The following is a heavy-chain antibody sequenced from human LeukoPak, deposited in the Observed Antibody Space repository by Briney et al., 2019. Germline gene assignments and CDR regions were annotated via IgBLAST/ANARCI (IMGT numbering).Heavy chain of an antibody. CDR3: ASLQTDPTNVNGF. Sequence: SGGSLRLSCEVSGSTFRNYWMSWIRQVPGKGLEWLACIKRDGSERHYVDSVRGRFTVSTDSAKNSLFLQMNSLRAEDTAVYYCASLQTDPTNVNGFWGQGTLVTVSS. J-gene: IGHJ4*02. CDR2: IKRDGSER. V-gene: IGHV3-7*01. CDR1: GSTFRNYW. D-gene: IGHD3-9*01.